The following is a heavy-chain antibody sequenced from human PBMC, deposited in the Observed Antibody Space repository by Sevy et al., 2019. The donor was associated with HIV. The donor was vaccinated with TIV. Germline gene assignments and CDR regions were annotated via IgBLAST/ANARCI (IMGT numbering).Heavy chain of an antibody. Sequence: GGSLRLSCATSGFTFSSCGMHWVRQAPGKGLEWLTVISFDGIIKFYADSVKGRFTVSRVNSNNTLYLQMNSLKTEDTAIYYCEKDDRESRRAFDYECQGTLVTVSS. V-gene: IGHV3-30*18. CDR3: EKDDRESRRAFDY. CDR1: GFTFSSCG. CDR2: ISFDGIIK. J-gene: IGHJ4*02.